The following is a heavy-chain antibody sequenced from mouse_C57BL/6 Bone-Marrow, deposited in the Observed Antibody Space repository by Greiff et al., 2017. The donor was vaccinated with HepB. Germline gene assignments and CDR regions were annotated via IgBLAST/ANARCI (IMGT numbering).Heavy chain of an antibody. Sequence: EVKLQESGGGLVKPGGSLKLSCAASGFTFSSYAMSWVRQTPEKRLEWVATISDGGSYTYYPDNVKGRFTISRDNAKNNLYLQMSHLKSEDTAMYYCARAHYYGSSRYYYAMDYWGQGTSVTVSS. D-gene: IGHD1-1*01. CDR2: ISDGGSYT. CDR1: GFTFSSYA. CDR3: ARAHYYGSSRYYYAMDY. V-gene: IGHV5-4*03. J-gene: IGHJ4*01.